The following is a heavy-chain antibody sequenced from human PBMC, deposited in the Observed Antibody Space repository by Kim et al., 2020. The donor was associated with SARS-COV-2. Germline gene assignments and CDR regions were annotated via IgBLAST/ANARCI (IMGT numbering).Heavy chain of an antibody. CDR1: GFTFTDYC. D-gene: IGHD4-4*01. V-gene: IGHV3-11*01. J-gene: IGHJ4*02. CDR2: ISAIESTI. Sequence: GGSLRLSCAASGFTFTDYCMSWIRQAPGKGLEWVSYISAIESTIYYADSVKGRFTASRDNAKNSVYLQMNSLRAEDTAVYYCARVTTPPTDYWGQGTLVTVSS. CDR3: ARVTTPPTDY.